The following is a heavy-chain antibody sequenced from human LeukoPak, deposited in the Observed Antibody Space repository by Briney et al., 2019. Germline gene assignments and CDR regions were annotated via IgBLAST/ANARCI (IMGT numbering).Heavy chain of an antibody. Sequence: GGSLRLSCAASGFTFSSYAMSWVRQAPGKGLEWVSAISGSGGSTYYADSVKGRFTISRDNSKNTLYLQMNSLRAEDTAVYYCAKDRAYYDFWSGYQLFDYWDQGTLVTASS. V-gene: IGHV3-23*01. CDR2: ISGSGGST. CDR1: GFTFSSYA. J-gene: IGHJ4*02. CDR3: AKDRAYYDFWSGYQLFDY. D-gene: IGHD3-3*01.